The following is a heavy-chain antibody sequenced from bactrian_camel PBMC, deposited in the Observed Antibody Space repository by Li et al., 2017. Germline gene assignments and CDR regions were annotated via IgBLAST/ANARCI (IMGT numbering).Heavy chain of an antibody. D-gene: IGHD3*01. J-gene: IGHJ4*01. CDR3: KVGGASDYCQRTY. CDR1: GFLSHDCV. CDR2: ISPDGSS. Sequence: VQLVESGGGLVQPGGTLRLSCAAPGFLSHDCVIEYDRQATGKQREYVSSISPDGSSTYRSTVKGRFTISIDKSTDTVYLQMDSLKPEDTGLYTCKVGGASDYCQRTYWGQGTQVTVS. V-gene: IGHV3S53*01.